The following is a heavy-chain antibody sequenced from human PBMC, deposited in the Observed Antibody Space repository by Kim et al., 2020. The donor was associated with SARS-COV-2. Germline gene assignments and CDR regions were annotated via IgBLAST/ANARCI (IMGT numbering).Heavy chain of an antibody. CDR2: ISYDGTNK. CDR1: GLTFRNYA. J-gene: IGHJ6*02. V-gene: IGHV3-30-3*01. D-gene: IGHD6-19*01. Sequence: GGSLRLSCAASGLTFRNYALHWVRQAPGKGPEWVSVISYDGTNKYYADSVRGRFTISRDNSKDTFYLHMNSLRIDDTGLYSCATDLAQWLASRYFYGMDVWGQGTTVTVSS. CDR3: ATDLAQWLASRYFYGMDV.